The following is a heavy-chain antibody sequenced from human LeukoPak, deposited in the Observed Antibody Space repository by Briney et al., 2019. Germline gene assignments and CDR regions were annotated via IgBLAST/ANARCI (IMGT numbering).Heavy chain of an antibody. D-gene: IGHD6-13*01. J-gene: IGHJ6*02. CDR3: ARGVRTTGYSSSWYVDYYYYYGMDV. CDR1: GGSFIGYY. CDR2: INHSGST. Sequence: SGTLSLPCAVYGGSFIGYYWSWIRQPPGKGLEWIGEINHSGSTNYNPSLKSRVTISVDTSKNQFSLKLSSVTAADTAVYYCARGVRTTGYSSSWYVDYYYYYGMDVWGQGTTVTVSS. V-gene: IGHV4-34*01.